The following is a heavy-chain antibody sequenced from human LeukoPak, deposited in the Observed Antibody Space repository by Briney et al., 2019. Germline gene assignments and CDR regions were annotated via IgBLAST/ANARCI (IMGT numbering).Heavy chain of an antibody. CDR1: GFTFSSYA. D-gene: IGHD3-22*01. V-gene: IGHV3-23*01. CDR2: ISGSGGST. J-gene: IGHJ4*02. CDR3: AKSLNYYDSSGHY. Sequence: GGSLRLSCAASGFTFSSYAMSWVRQAPGKGLQWVSAISGSGGSTYYADSVKGRFTISRDNSKNTLFLQMNSLRAEDTAVYYCAKSLNYYDSSGHYWGQGTLVTVSS.